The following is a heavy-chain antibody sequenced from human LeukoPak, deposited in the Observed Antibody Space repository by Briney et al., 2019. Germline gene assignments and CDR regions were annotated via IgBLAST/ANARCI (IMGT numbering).Heavy chain of an antibody. J-gene: IGHJ6*03. CDR3: ARSEQTGTDYYYYMDV. CDR1: GGTFSSYA. CDR2: TIPIFGTA. Sequence: EASVKVFCKASGGTFSSYAISWVRQAPGQGLEWMGGTIPIFGTANYAQKFQGRVTITADKSTSTAYMELSSLRSEDTAVYYCARSEQTGTDYYYYMDVWGKGTTVTVSS. V-gene: IGHV1-69*06. D-gene: IGHD1-7*01.